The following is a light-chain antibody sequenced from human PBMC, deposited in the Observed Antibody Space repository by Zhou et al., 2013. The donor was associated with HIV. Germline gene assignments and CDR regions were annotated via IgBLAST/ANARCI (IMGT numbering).Light chain of an antibody. V-gene: IGKV3D-15*01. J-gene: IGKJ2*01. CDR2: GTS. CDR3: QQYNNWPPMYT. CDR1: QDITSS. Sequence: ETVMAQSPATLSVSPGERVTLSCRASQDITSSLAWYQQRPGQAPRLLIYGTSTRATGVPARFSGSGSGTDFTLTISSLQSEDFAVYYCQQYNNWPPMYTFGQGTKLEIK.